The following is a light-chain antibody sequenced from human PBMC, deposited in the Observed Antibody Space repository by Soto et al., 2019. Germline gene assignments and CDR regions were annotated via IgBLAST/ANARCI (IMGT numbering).Light chain of an antibody. J-gene: IGLJ3*02. CDR3: QTWGTGINWV. CDR1: SGHSSYA. CDR2: LTSDGSH. Sequence: QLVLTQSPSASASLGASVKLTCTLSSGHSSYAIAWHQLLPEKGPRFLMKLTSDGSHSKGDGIPDRFSGSSSGAERYLTIYSLQSEDEADYYCQTWGTGINWVFGGGTKLTVL. V-gene: IGLV4-69*01.